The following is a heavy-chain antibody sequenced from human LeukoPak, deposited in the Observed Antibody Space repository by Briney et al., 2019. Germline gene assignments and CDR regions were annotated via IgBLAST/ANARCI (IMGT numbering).Heavy chain of an antibody. CDR2: I. J-gene: IGHJ4*02. CDR3: ARDLIWGVTFADDY. D-gene: IGHD3-10*01. V-gene: IGHV3-48*01. Sequence: IHYADSVKGRFTISRDNAKNSLYLQMNSLRVEDTAVYYCARDLIWGVTFADDYWGQGTLVTVSS.